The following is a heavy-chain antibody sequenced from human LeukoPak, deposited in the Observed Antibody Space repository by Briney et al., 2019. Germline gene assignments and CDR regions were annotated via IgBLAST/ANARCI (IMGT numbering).Heavy chain of an antibody. J-gene: IGHJ4*02. D-gene: IGHD3/OR15-3a*01. CDR3: ARQTGSGLFILP. V-gene: IGHV4-39*01. Sequence: SETLSLTGTVSGVSISSSNSYWGWIRQPPGKGLEWIGSIYYSGNTYYNASLKSQVSISMDTSKNQFSLRLTSVTAADTAVYYCARQTGSGLFILPGGQGTLVTVSS. CDR2: IYYSGNT. CDR1: GVSISSSNSY.